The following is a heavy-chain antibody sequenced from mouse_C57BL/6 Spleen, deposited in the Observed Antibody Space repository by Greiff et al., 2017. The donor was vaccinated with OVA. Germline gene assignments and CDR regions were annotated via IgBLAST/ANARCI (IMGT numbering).Heavy chain of an antibody. CDR2: IYPGDGDT. CDR1: GYAFSSSW. CDR3: ARVGDEGFDY. J-gene: IGHJ2*01. V-gene: IGHV1-82*01. D-gene: IGHD3-3*01. Sequence: VKLMESGPELVKPGASVKISCKASGYAFSSSWMNWVKQRPGKGLEWIGRIYPGDGDTNYNGKFKGKATLTADKSSSTAYMQLSSLTSEDSAVYFCARVGDEGFDYWGQGTTLTVSS.